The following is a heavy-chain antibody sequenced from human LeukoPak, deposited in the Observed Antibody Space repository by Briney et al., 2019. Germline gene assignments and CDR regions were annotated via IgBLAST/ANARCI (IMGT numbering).Heavy chain of an antibody. CDR2: FDPDDGET. V-gene: IGHV1-24*01. D-gene: IGHD6-13*01. CDR1: GYTLTESS. J-gene: IGHJ4*02. Sequence: ASVKVSYKVSGYTLTESSMHWVRQAPGKGLGWRGGFDPDDGETIYAQKFRGRVTMTEDTSTDTAYMELSSLRSEDTAVYYCATPRSNFDYWGQGTLVTVSS. CDR3: ATPRSNFDY.